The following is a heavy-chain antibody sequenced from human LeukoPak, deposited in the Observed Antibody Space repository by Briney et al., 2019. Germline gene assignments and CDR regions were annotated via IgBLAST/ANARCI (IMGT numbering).Heavy chain of an antibody. CDR2: INHSGST. D-gene: IGHD3-16*02. CDR1: GGSFSGYY. CDR3: ARGRYLPLYFDY. Sequence: SETLSLTCAVYGGSFSGYYWSWIRQPPGKGLEWIGEINHSGSTNYNPSLKSRVTISVDTSKNQFFLKLSSVTAADTAVYYCARGRYLPLYFDYWGQGTLVTVSS. V-gene: IGHV4-34*01. J-gene: IGHJ4*02.